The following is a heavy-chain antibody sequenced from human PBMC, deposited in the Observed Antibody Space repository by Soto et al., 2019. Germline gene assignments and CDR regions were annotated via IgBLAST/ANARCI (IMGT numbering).Heavy chain of an antibody. V-gene: IGHV4-30-4*01. CDR1: GGSISSGDYY. CDR2: IYYSGRT. Sequence: QVQLQESGPGLVKPSQTLSLTCTVSGGSISSGDYYWSWIRQPPGKGLEWIGYIYYSGRTYYNPSLKSRVNISVDTSKNQFSLKLSSVTAADTAVYYCARDLDYYDSSGYYRGAFDIWGQGTMVTVSS. D-gene: IGHD3-22*01. CDR3: ARDLDYYDSSGYYRGAFDI. J-gene: IGHJ3*02.